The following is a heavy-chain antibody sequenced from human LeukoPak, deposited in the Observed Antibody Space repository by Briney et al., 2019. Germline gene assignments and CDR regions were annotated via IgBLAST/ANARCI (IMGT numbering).Heavy chain of an antibody. CDR3: ARDRTGNDY. CDR1: GFTFSSYW. Sequence: GGSLRLSCAASGFTFSSYWMSWIRQAPGKGLEWVANIKEDGSEKYYVDSVRGRFTISRDNAKNSLSLQMNSLRAEDTVVYYCARDRTGNDYWGQGALVTVSS. D-gene: IGHD1-1*01. J-gene: IGHJ4*02. CDR2: IKEDGSEK. V-gene: IGHV3-7*01.